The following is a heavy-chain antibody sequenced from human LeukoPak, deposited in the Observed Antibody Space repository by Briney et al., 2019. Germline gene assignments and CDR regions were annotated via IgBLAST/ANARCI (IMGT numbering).Heavy chain of an antibody. D-gene: IGHD2-15*01. J-gene: IGHJ3*02. CDR2: IYSGGST. Sequence: GGSLRLPCAASGFTFSSYSMNWVRQAPGKGLEWVSVIYSGGSTYYADSVKGRFTISRDNSKNTLYLQMNSLSTEDTAVYYCARIGWCSGGSCYGDAFDIWGQGTMVTVSS. CDR3: ARIGWCSGGSCYGDAFDI. V-gene: IGHV3-53*01. CDR1: GFTFSSYS.